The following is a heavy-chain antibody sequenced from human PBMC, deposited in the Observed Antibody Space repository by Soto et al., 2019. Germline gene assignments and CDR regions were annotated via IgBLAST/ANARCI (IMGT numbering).Heavy chain of an antibody. D-gene: IGHD6-13*01. CDR3: ARHLVQDYYYYGMDV. CDR1: GGSISSYY. CDR2: IYYRGST. J-gene: IGHJ6*02. V-gene: IGHV4-59*01. Sequence: SETLSLTCTVSGGSISSYYWSWIRQPPGKGLEWIGYIYYRGSTNYNPSLKSRVTISVDTSKNQFSLKLSSVTAADTAVYYCARHLVQDYYYYGMDVWGQGTTVTVSS.